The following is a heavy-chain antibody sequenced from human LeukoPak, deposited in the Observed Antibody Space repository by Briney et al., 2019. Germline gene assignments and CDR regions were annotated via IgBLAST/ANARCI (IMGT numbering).Heavy chain of an antibody. D-gene: IGHD3-3*01. CDR3: AREAGGYYDFWSGSYVDY. CDR1: GGTFSSYA. J-gene: IGHJ4*02. Sequence: GASVKVSCKASGGTFSSYAISWVRQAPGQGLEWMGGIIPIFGTANYAQKFQGRVTITADESTSTAYMELSSLRSEDTAVYYCAREAGGYYDFWSGSYVDYWGQGTLVTVPS. CDR2: IIPIFGTA. V-gene: IGHV1-69*13.